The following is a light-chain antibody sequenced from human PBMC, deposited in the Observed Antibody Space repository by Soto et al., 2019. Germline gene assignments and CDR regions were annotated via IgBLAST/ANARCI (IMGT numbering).Light chain of an antibody. J-gene: IGLJ2*01. CDR2: EVT. CDR1: TSDVGSYNL. Sequence: QSALTQPASVSGSPGQSITISCTGTTSDVGSYNLVSWYQQHPGKAPKVLIYEVTKRPSGVSDRFSGSKSGNTASLTIPGLQAEDEADYYCSSYASSSTSVFGGGTKLTVL. V-gene: IGLV2-23*02. CDR3: SSYASSSTSV.